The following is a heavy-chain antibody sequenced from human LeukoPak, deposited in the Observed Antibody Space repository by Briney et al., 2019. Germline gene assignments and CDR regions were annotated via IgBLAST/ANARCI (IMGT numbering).Heavy chain of an antibody. D-gene: IGHD4-17*01. CDR2: ISGSGGST. CDR1: GFTFSSHA. J-gene: IGHJ4*02. Sequence: GGSLRLSCAASGFTFSSHAMGWVRQAPGKGLEWVSAISGSGGSTYYADSVKGRFTISRDNSKNTLYLQMNSLRAEDTAVYYCANDAPYGDYEGLFDYWGQGTLVTVSS. V-gene: IGHV3-23*01. CDR3: ANDAPYGDYEGLFDY.